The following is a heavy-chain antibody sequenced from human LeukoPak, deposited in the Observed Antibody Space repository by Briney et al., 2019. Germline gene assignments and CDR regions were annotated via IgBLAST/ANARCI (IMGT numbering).Heavy chain of an antibody. D-gene: IGHD2-2*01. CDR2: ITGTSAGT. Sequence: GGSLRLSCAASGFTFSSYAISWFRQAPGKGLEWVSSITGTSAGTYYTYSVKGRFTISRDNSKNTLYLLMNSLRAEDTAVYYCARGTSWSYYFDYWGQGTLVTVSS. V-gene: IGHV3-23*01. CDR1: GFTFSSYA. J-gene: IGHJ4*02. CDR3: ARGTSWSYYFDY.